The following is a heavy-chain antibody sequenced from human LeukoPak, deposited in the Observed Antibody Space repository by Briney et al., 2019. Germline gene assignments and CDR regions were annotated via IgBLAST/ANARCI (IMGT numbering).Heavy chain of an antibody. J-gene: IGHJ4*02. CDR1: GFTFSTNA. D-gene: IGHD3-3*01. CDR3: AKSGQSVGYDFWSGKPDYYFDY. Sequence: GGSLRVSCAASGFTFSTNAMSWVRQAPGKGLEWVAAISGSGGSTYYADSVKGRFTISRDNSKNTLYLQMSSLRAEDTAVYCCAKSGQSVGYDFWSGKPDYYFDYWGQGTLVSVSS. CDR2: ISGSGGST. V-gene: IGHV3-23*01.